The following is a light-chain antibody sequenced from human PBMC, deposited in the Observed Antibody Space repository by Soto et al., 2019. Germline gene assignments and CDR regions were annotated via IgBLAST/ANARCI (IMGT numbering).Light chain of an antibody. J-gene: IGKJ5*01. Sequence: EIVLTQSPATLSLSPGERATLSCRASQSVSSYLAWYQQNPGPAPRLLIYDASNRATGIPARFSGSGSETDFTLSISSLEPEDFAIYYCQQRSNRPPIITVGQGTRLEIK. CDR1: QSVSSY. CDR3: QQRSNRPPIIT. V-gene: IGKV3-11*01. CDR2: DAS.